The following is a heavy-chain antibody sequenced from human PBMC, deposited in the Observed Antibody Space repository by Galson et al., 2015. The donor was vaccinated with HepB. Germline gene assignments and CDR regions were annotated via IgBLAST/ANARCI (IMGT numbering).Heavy chain of an antibody. D-gene: IGHD2-2*02. CDR2: INPNSGGT. Sequence: SVKVSCKASGYTFTSYYMHWVRQAPGQGLEWMGWINPNSGGTNYAQKFQGRVTMTRDTSISTAYMELSRLRSDDTAAYYCARAVGVVVPAAIIYYYYYMDVWGKGTTVTVSS. CDR3: ARAVGVVVPAAIIYYYYYMDV. V-gene: IGHV1-2*02. J-gene: IGHJ6*03. CDR1: GYTFTSYY.